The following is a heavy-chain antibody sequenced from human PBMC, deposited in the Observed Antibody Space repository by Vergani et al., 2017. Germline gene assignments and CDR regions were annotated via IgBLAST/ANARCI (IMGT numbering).Heavy chain of an antibody. CDR3: ARRGYSYGDAFDI. CDR2: IYYSGST. Sequence: QLQLQESGPGLVKPSETLSLTCTVSGGSISSSSYYWGWIRQPPGKGLEWIGSIYYSGSTYYNPSLKSRVTISEDTSKNQFALKLSSVTAADTAVYYCARRGYSYGDAFDIWGQGTMVTVSS. D-gene: IGHD5-18*01. CDR1: GGSISSSSYY. J-gene: IGHJ3*02. V-gene: IGHV4-39*07.